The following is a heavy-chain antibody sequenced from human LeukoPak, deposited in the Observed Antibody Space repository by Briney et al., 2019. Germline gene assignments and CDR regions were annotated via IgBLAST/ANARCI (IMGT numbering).Heavy chain of an antibody. Sequence: SETLSLTYTVSGGSISSSSYYWGWIRQPPGKGLEWIGSIYSGVSTYYNPSLKSRVTISVDTSKNQFSLKLSSVTAADTAVYYCARPRDGYNWGAFYWGQGTLVTVSS. V-gene: IGHV4-39*01. CDR1: GGSISSSSYY. D-gene: IGHD5-24*01. CDR2: IYSGVST. J-gene: IGHJ4*02. CDR3: ARPRDGYNWGAFY.